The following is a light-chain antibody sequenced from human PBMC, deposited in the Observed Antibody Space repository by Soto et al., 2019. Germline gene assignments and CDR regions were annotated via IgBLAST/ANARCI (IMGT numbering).Light chain of an antibody. J-gene: IGKJ1*01. CDR3: QQYTNYPWT. CDR1: QGISSW. V-gene: IGKV1-5*01. CDR2: DVS. Sequence: DIQMTQSPPTLSASVGDRVTITCRASQGISSWLAWYQQRPGKAPNLLIYDVSSLESGVPSRFSGSGSGTEFTLTISSLQPDDFATYYCQQYTNYPWTFGKGTKVEIK.